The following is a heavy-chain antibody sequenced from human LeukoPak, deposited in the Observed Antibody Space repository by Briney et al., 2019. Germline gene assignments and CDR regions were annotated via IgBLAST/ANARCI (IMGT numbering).Heavy chain of an antibody. D-gene: IGHD6-6*01. CDR1: GFTFSDYG. J-gene: IGHJ4*02. V-gene: IGHV3-33*03. Sequence: PGGSLRLSCTASGFTFSDYGMHWVRQPPGKGLEWVAIIWYDGSNKKYEDSVKGRFTVSRDNAKNTLYLQVNNLRAEDTAVYYCARGPNSNWSGLDFWGQGTLLTVSS. CDR3: ARGPNSNWSGLDF. CDR2: IWYDGSNK.